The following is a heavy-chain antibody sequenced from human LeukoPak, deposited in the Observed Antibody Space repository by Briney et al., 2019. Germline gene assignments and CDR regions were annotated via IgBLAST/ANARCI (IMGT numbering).Heavy chain of an antibody. D-gene: IGHD3-3*01. J-gene: IGHJ4*02. V-gene: IGHV3-30-3*01. CDR1: GFTFSSYA. CDR2: ISYDGSNK. CDR3: ARDHYDFWSGYLFSSREYYFDY. Sequence: PGGSLRLSCAASGFTFSSYAMHWVRQAPGKGLEWVAVISYDGSNKYYADSVKGRFTISRDNSKNTLYLQMYSPRAEDTAVYYCARDHYDFWSGYLFSSREYYFDYWGQGTLVTVSS.